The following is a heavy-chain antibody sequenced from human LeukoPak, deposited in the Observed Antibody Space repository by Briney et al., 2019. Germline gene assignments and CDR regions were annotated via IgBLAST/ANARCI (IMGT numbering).Heavy chain of an antibody. CDR1: GFTFSSYA. V-gene: IGHV3-23*01. CDR3: AKEVDIWSRPLNYFDY. J-gene: IGHJ4*02. CDR2: ISGSGGST. Sequence: GGSLRLSCAASGFTFSSYAMSWVRQAPGKGLEWVSAISGSGGSTYYADSVKGRFTISRDNSKNTLYLQMNSLRAEDTAVYYCAKEVDIWSRPLNYFDYWGQGTLVTVSS. D-gene: IGHD6-6*01.